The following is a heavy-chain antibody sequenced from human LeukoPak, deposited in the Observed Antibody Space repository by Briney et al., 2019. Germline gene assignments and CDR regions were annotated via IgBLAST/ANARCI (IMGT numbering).Heavy chain of an antibody. CDR1: GGSFSGYY. CDR2: INHSGST. CDR3: ARVLPEYCSGGSCYLEAFDI. J-gene: IGHJ3*02. D-gene: IGHD2-15*01. V-gene: IGHV4-34*01. Sequence: SETLSLTCAVYGGSFSGYYWSWIRQPPGKGLEWIGQINHSGSTNYNPSLKSRVTISVDTSKNQFSLKLSSVTAADTAVYYCARVLPEYCSGGSCYLEAFDIWGQGTMVTVSS.